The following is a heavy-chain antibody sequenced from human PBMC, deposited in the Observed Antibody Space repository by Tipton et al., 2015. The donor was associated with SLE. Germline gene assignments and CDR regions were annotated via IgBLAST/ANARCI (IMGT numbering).Heavy chain of an antibody. CDR1: GASIRGDTYY. CDR2: IYTGART. Sequence: TLSLTCSVSGASIRGDTYYWSWIRQPAGKGLEWIGHIYTGARTNYNPSLKSRVTISADTSKKQFSLRLSSVTAADTAVYYCARCEDDYGSKGGWIDPWGQGSLVTVSS. CDR3: ARCEDDYGSKGGWIDP. D-gene: IGHD4-23*01. V-gene: IGHV4-61*09. J-gene: IGHJ5*02.